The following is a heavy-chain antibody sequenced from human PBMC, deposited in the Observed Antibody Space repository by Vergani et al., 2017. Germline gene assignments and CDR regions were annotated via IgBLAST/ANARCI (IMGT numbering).Heavy chain of an antibody. CDR3: ARMGCSSTSCARRRFDP. J-gene: IGHJ5*02. D-gene: IGHD2-2*01. V-gene: IGHV3-21*01. CDR1: GFTFSSYS. Sequence: EVQLVESGGGLVKPGGSLRLSCAASGFTFSSYSMNWVRQAPGKGLEWVSSISSSSSYIYYADSVKGRFTISRDNAKNSLYLQMNSLRAEDTAVYYGARMGCSSTSCARRRFDPWGQGTLVTVSS. CDR2: ISSSSSYI.